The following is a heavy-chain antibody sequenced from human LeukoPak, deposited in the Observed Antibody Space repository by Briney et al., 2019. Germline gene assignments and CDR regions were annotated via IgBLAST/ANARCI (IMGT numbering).Heavy chain of an antibody. CDR3: ARGDDYVSLDY. J-gene: IGHJ4*02. Sequence: KPGGSLRLSCAASGFTFSSYSMNWVRQAPGKGLEWVSSMSIISGLIYYADSVKGRFTISRDNAKNSLYLQMNSLRAEDTAVYYCARGDDYVSLDYWGQGTLVTVSS. V-gene: IGHV3-21*01. CDR2: MSIISGLI. CDR1: GFTFSSYS. D-gene: IGHD4-17*01.